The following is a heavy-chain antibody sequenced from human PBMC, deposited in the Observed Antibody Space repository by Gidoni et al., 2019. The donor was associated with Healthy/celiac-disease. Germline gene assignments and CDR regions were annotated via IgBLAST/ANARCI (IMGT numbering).Heavy chain of an antibody. CDR2: ISPIFGTA. V-gene: IGHV1-69*14. Sequence: QIHVLRSGADLESPRSSVKVSCKASGGTFSSSAIRWVLQAHGQGLEWMGGISPIFGTANYAQKFQGRVTITADKSTSTAYMELSSMRSEDTAVYDWARGQSLVVVQADTDYYYYYYMEVWGKGSTVTDSS. D-gene: IGHD2-2*01. CDR1: GGTFSSSA. J-gene: IGHJ6*03. CDR3: ARGQSLVVVQADTDYYYYYYMEV.